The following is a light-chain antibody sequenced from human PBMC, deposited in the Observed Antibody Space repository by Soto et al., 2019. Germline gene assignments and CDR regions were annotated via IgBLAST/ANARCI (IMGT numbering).Light chain of an antibody. CDR2: KAS. CDR1: QSVSKG. Sequence: DIQMTQSPSTLSASVGDRVTITCRASQSVSKGLAWYQQKPGKAPKLLIYKASSLESGVPSRFSGSGSGTEFTLTMSSLQPDDFATYYCQQYNSYPTFGQGTKVDIK. J-gene: IGKJ1*01. CDR3: QQYNSYPT. V-gene: IGKV1-5*03.